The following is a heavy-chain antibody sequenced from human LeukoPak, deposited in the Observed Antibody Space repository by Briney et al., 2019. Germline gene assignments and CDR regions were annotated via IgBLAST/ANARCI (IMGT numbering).Heavy chain of an antibody. CDR3: ARFSIAVAEFDY. CDR1: GFTVSSNY. J-gene: IGHJ4*02. D-gene: IGHD6-19*01. CDR2: IYSGGST. Sequence: PGGSLRLSCAASGFTVSSNYMSWVRQAPGKGLEWVSVIYSGGSTYYADSVKGRFTISRDNSKNTLYLQMNSLRAEDTAVYYCARFSIAVAEFDYWGQGTLVTVSS. V-gene: IGHV3-53*01.